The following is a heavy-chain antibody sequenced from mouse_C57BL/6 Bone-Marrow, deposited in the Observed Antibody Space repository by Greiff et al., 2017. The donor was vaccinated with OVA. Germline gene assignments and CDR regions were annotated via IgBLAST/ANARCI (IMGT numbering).Heavy chain of an antibody. CDR1: GYTFTEYT. Sequence: QVQLKESGAELVKPGASVKLSCKASGYTFTEYTIHWVKQRSGQGLEWIGWFYPGSGSIKYNEKFKDKATLTADKSSSTVYMELSRLTSEDSAVYCCARHYDYDETAMYYFDYWGQGTTLTVSS. D-gene: IGHD2-12*01. CDR3: ARHYDYDETAMYYFDY. CDR2: FYPGSGSI. V-gene: IGHV1-62-2*01. J-gene: IGHJ2*01.